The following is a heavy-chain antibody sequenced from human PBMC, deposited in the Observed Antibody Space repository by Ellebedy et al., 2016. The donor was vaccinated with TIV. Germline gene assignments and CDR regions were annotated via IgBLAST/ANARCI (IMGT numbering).Heavy chain of an antibody. CDR1: GYTFTNYY. Sequence: ASVKVSXXASGYTFTNYYMHWVRQAPGQGLEWMGIINPSDGSTSYAQNFQGRVTMTRDTSTSTVYMELSSLRSEDTAVYYCGRDRRYDFWSGSKDYWGQGTLVTVSS. CDR2: INPSDGST. J-gene: IGHJ4*02. CDR3: GRDRRYDFWSGSKDY. D-gene: IGHD3-3*01. V-gene: IGHV1-46*03.